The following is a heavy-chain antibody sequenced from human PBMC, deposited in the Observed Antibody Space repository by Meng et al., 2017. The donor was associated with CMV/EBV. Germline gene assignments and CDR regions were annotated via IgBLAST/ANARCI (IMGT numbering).Heavy chain of an antibody. CDR1: GFTFSSYG. D-gene: IGHD5-18*01. V-gene: IGHV3-30*02. Sequence: GESLKISCAASGFTFSSYGMHWVRQAPGKGLEWVAFIRYDGSNKYYADSVKGRFTISRDNSKNKMYLQMNSLRAEDTAVYYCAKDVAPRYSYGTYYYGMDVWGQGTTVTVSS. CDR2: IRYDGSNK. CDR3: AKDVAPRYSYGTYYYGMDV. J-gene: IGHJ6*02.